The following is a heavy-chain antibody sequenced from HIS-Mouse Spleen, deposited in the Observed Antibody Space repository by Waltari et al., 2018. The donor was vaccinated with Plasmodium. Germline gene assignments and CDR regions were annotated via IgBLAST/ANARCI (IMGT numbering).Heavy chain of an antibody. Sequence: QVQLQQWGAGLLKPSETLSLTCAVYGGSFSGSYWSWIRQPPGKGLEWIGEINHSGSTNYNPSLKSRVTISVDMSKNQFSLKLSSVTAADTAVYYCARVTSSGVYWYFDLWGRGTLVTVSS. CDR1: GGSFSGSY. D-gene: IGHD3-3*01. CDR3: ARVTSSGVYWYFDL. CDR2: INHSGST. J-gene: IGHJ2*01. V-gene: IGHV4-34*01.